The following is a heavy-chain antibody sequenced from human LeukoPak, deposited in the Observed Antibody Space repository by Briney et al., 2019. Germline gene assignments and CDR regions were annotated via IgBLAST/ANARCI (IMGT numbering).Heavy chain of an antibody. CDR2: ISYDGSNK. CDR3: AKGEMATIWGVFDY. V-gene: IGHV3-30*18. D-gene: IGHD5-24*01. CDR1: GSTFSSYG. Sequence: GGSLRLSCAASGSTFSSYGMHWVRQAPGKGLEWVAVISYDGSNKYYADSVKGRFTISRDNSKNTLYLQMNSLRAEDTAVYYCAKGEMATIWGVFDYWGQGTLVTVSS. J-gene: IGHJ4*02.